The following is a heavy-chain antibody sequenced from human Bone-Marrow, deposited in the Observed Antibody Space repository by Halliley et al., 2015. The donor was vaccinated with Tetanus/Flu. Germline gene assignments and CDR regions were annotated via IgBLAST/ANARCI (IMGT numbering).Heavy chain of an antibody. CDR2: IHYTGST. V-gene: IGHV4-31*03. J-gene: IGHJ4*02. CDR1: GGSISSGDSY. Sequence: TLSLTCTVSGGSISSGDSYWSWIRQHPGKGLEWIGFIHYTGSTSFNPSLTSRVTTSVDTSKNQFSLKLSSVTAADTAVYYCARGRAAAGLFDSWGQGTVVTVSS. D-gene: IGHD6-13*01. CDR3: ARGRAAAGLFDS.